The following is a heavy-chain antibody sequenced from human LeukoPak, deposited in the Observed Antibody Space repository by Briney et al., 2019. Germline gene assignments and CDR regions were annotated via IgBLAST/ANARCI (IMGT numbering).Heavy chain of an antibody. J-gene: IGHJ3*02. CDR3: ARHPSKSSGSYYGAFDI. Sequence: SETLSLTCTVSGGSISSYYWSWIRQPPGKGLEWIGYIYYGGSTSYNPSLKSRVTISVDTSKNQFSLKLSAVTAADTAVYYCARHPSKSSGSYYGAFDIWGQGTTVTVPS. CDR1: GGSISSYY. V-gene: IGHV4-59*08. D-gene: IGHD1-26*01. CDR2: IYYGGST.